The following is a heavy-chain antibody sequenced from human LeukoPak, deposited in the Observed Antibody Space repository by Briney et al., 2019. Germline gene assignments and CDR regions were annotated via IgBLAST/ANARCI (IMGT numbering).Heavy chain of an antibody. D-gene: IGHD5-12*01. Sequence: PSETLSLTCTVSGGSISSSYWSWIRQSPGKGLEWIGYIYYSGTTNYNPSLKSRVTISVDTSKNQFYLKLSSVTAADTAVYYCARGGVRGYSGYDFDFWGQGTLVTVSS. J-gene: IGHJ4*02. CDR3: ARGGVRGYSGYDFDF. V-gene: IGHV4-59*01. CDR2: IYYSGTT. CDR1: GGSISSSY.